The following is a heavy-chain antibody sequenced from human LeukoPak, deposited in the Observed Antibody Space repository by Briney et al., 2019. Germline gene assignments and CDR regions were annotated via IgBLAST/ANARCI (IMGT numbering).Heavy chain of an antibody. Sequence: SETLSLTCTVSGGSVSSGSYYWSWIRQPSGKGLEWIGYIYYSGSTNYNPSLKSRVTISVDTSKNQFSLKLSSVTAADTAVYYCARDMSNGWPPPRYYYYGMDVWGKGTTVTVSS. V-gene: IGHV4-61*01. J-gene: IGHJ6*04. CDR1: GGSVSSGSYY. CDR2: IYYSGST. D-gene: IGHD6-19*01. CDR3: ARDMSNGWPPPRYYYYGMDV.